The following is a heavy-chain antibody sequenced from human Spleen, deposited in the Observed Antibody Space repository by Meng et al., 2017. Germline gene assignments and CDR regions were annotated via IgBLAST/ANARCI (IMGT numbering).Heavy chain of an antibody. D-gene: IGHD4-17*01. Sequence: GGSLRLSCAASGFTFSNYAIHWVRQTPGKGLEWVAIISFDGSNKYYADSVKGRFTISRDNSKNTLSLQMNSLRAEDTAVYYCARATGDYLIDYWGQGTLVTVSS. CDR2: ISFDGSNK. V-gene: IGHV3-30*04. CDR3: ARATGDYLIDY. J-gene: IGHJ4*02. CDR1: GFTFSNYA.